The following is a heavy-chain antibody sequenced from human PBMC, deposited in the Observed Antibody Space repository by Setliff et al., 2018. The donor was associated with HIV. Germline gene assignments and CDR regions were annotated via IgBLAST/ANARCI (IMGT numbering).Heavy chain of an antibody. Sequence: LSLTCTVSGGSISSYYWSWTRQPPGKGLEWIGYIYYSGSTNYNPSLKSRVTISVDTSKNQFSLKLSSVTAADTAVYYCARGVRGYGEIRYFFYYYYMDVWGKGTTVTVSS. CDR2: IYYSGST. CDR3: ARGVRGYGEIRYFFYYYYMDV. D-gene: IGHD3-9*01. V-gene: IGHV4-59*08. CDR1: GGSISSYY. J-gene: IGHJ6*03.